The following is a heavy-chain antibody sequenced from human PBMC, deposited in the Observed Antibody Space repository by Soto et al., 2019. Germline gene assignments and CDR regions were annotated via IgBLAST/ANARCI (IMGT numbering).Heavy chain of an antibody. D-gene: IGHD3-3*01. V-gene: IGHV5-51*01. Sequence: PGAYLKISCKGSGYSFTTYWLAWVRQMPWKGLEYMGIIYPGDSDTRYSPSFQGQVTISADKSISTAYLQWTSLKASDTATYYCAIPRASTPRLEDPFDIWGQGTMVTVSS. CDR1: GYSFTTYW. CDR3: AIPRASTPRLEDPFDI. CDR2: IYPGDSDT. J-gene: IGHJ3*02.